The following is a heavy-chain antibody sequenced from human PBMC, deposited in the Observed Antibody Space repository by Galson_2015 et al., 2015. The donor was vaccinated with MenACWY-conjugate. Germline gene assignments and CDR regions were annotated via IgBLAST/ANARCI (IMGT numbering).Heavy chain of an antibody. J-gene: IGHJ4*02. Sequence: ATLSLTCPVSGASISSHHWSWFRQPPGKGLEWIAYIRETGSLKDNPSLKSRVTMSADKSNNQFSLRLISVTAADTAVYYCARLPTWGSSFGYFDYWGRGSLVAVSS. CDR3: ARLPTWGSSFGYFDY. D-gene: IGHD7-27*01. CDR1: GASISSHH. V-gene: IGHV4-59*08. CDR2: IRETGSL.